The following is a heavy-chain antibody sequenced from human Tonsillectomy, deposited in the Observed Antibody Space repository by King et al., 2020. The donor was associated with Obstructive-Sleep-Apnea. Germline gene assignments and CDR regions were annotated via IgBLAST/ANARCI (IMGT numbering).Heavy chain of an antibody. V-gene: IGHV5-51*01. CDR3: ARLPGYYYDSSGYYLGLDY. Sequence: VQLVESGAEVKKPGESLKISCTGSGYSFTSYWIGWVRQMPGKGLEWMGIIYPGDSDTRYSPSFQGQVTISADKSISTAYLQWSSLKASDTAMYYCARLPGYYYDSSGYYLGLDYWGQGTLVTVSS. D-gene: IGHD3-22*01. CDR2: IYPGDSDT. J-gene: IGHJ4*02. CDR1: GYSFTSYW.